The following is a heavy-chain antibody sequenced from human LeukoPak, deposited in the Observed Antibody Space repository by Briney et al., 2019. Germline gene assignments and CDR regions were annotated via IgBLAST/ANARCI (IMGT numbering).Heavy chain of an antibody. D-gene: IGHD3-22*01. Sequence: GGSLRLSCAASGFTFRRYAMSWVRQAPGKGLEWVSSISGNAGSTYYADSVEGRFTISRDNSKNTLYLQMNSLRAEDTAVYYCAKDHYYDSRGYYDSSYWYFDLWGRGTLATVSS. J-gene: IGHJ2*01. CDR2: ISGNAGST. V-gene: IGHV3-23*01. CDR3: AKDHYYDSRGYYDSSYWYFDL. CDR1: GFTFRRYA.